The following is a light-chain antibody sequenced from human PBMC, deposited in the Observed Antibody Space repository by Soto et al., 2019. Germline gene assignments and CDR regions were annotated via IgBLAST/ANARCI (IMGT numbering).Light chain of an antibody. J-gene: IGKJ4*01. CDR1: QGISNW. Sequence: DIQMTQSPSSVSASVGDRVTITCRASQGISNWLAWYQQQPGKAPKLLIYGASSLQSGVPSRFSGGGSGTHFTLIISRLQPEDFATYYCQQTNTFLPLTFGGGTTVEI. CDR3: QQTNTFLPLT. CDR2: GAS. V-gene: IGKV1-12*01.